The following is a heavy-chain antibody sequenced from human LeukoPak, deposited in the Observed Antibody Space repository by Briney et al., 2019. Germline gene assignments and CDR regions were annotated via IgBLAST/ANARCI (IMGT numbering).Heavy chain of an antibody. CDR1: GFTFSSYG. Sequence: GGSLRLSCAASGFTFSSYGMHWVRQAPGKGLEWVTFIRYDGSNKYYADSVKGRFTISRDNSKNTLYLQMNSLRAEDRAVYYCAKGTKDYYGSGTFYIYRDHFISRWGQGTLVTVSS. V-gene: IGHV3-30*02. CDR2: IRYDGSNK. CDR3: AKGTKDYYGSGTFYIYRDHFISR. J-gene: IGHJ4*02. D-gene: IGHD3-10*01.